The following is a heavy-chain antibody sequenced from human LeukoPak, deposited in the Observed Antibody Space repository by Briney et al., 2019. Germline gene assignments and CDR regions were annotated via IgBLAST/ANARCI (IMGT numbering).Heavy chain of an antibody. V-gene: IGHV3-23*01. Sequence: GGSLGLSCAASGFTFSSYGMSWVRQAPGKGLEWVSAISGSGGSTYYADSVKGRFTISRDNSKNTLYLQMNSLRAEDTAVYYCAKRISYYDSSGYYPAADAFDIWGQGTMVTVSS. J-gene: IGHJ3*02. D-gene: IGHD3-22*01. CDR1: GFTFSSYG. CDR3: AKRISYYDSSGYYPAADAFDI. CDR2: ISGSGGST.